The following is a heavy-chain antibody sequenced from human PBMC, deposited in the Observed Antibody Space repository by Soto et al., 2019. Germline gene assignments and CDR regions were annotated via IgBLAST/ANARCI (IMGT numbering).Heavy chain of an antibody. Sequence: ASVKVSCKASGYTFTGYYMHWVRQAPGQGLEWMGWINPNSGGTNYAQKFQGWVTMTRDTSISTAYMELSRLRSDDTAVYYCVAGETGTHDAFDIWGQGTMVTVSS. J-gene: IGHJ3*02. D-gene: IGHD1-1*01. CDR2: INPNSGGT. V-gene: IGHV1-2*04. CDR3: VAGETGTHDAFDI. CDR1: GYTFTGYY.